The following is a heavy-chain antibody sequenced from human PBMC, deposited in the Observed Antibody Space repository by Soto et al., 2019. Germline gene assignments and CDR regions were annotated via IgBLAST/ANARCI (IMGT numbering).Heavy chain of an antibody. CDR2: ISDYNGNT. V-gene: IGHV1-18*01. Sequence: QVQLVQSGAEVKKPGASVKVSCKASGYTFTSYGINWVRQASGQGLEWMGWISDYNGNTNYAQKLQGRVTMTTDTNTSTAYMELRSLISAATAVYYCASGTTVEPGSYWGQGTLVTVSS. CDR3: ASGTTVEPGSY. D-gene: IGHD4-17*01. CDR1: GYTFTSYG. J-gene: IGHJ4*02.